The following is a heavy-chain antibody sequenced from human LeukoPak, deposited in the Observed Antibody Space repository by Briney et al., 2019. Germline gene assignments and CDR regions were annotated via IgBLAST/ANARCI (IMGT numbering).Heavy chain of an antibody. Sequence: GGSLRLSCAASGFTFSSYSMNWVRQAPGKGLEWVSSVSSSSSYIYYADSVKGRFTISRDNAKNSLYLQMNSLRADDTALYYCARWSGDYKFDYWGQGTLVTVSS. V-gene: IGHV3-21*04. CDR2: VSSSSSYI. CDR3: ARWSGDYKFDY. D-gene: IGHD3-3*01. CDR1: GFTFSSYS. J-gene: IGHJ4*02.